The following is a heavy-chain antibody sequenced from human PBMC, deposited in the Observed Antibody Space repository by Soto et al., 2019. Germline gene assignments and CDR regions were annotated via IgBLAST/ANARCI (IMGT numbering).Heavy chain of an antibody. CDR3: ARDEDRQQLGGNYCYILDV. J-gene: IGHJ6*02. V-gene: IGHV1-69*12. Sequence: QVQLVQSGAEVKKPGSSVRVSCKTSGGTFRTSAISWVRQAPGQGLEWMGGIMPVFPTPDYAQKFQGRVTITADESTSTVYMELSSLRSEDTAVYYCARDEDRQQLGGNYCYILDVWGQGTTVTVSS. CDR2: IMPVFPTP. D-gene: IGHD3-3*02. CDR1: GGTFRTSA.